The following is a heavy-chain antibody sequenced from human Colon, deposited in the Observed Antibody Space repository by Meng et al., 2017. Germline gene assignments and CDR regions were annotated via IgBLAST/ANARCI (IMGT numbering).Heavy chain of an antibody. CDR1: GYTFSNYG. J-gene: IGHJ4*02. CDR2: ISAYNGNT. V-gene: IGHV1-18*01. D-gene: IGHD3-10*01. Sequence: QVPLVQSGAGVKKTGASVKVSCKASGYTFSNYGFSWVRQAPGQGLEWMGWISAYNGNTKYAQKFQGRVTVTTDTSTSTAYMELRSLRSDDTAVYYCARSEWFGELDHWGQGTLVTVSS. CDR3: ARSEWFGELDH.